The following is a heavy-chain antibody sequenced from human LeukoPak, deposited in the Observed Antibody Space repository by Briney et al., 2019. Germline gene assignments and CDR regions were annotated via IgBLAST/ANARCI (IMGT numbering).Heavy chain of an antibody. Sequence: ASVKVSXKVSGYTLTELSMHWVRQAPGKGLEWMGGFDPEDGETIYAQKFQGRVTMTEDTSTDTAYMELSSLRSEDTAVYYCATSPPGRDGYNSYWGQGTLVTVSS. CDR1: GYTLTELS. J-gene: IGHJ4*02. V-gene: IGHV1-24*01. D-gene: IGHD5-24*01. CDR3: ATSPPGRDGYNSY. CDR2: FDPEDGET.